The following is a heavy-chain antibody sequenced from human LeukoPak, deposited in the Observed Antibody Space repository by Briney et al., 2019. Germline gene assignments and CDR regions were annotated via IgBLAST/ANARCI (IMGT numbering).Heavy chain of an antibody. V-gene: IGHV1-69*05. D-gene: IGHD1-1*01. J-gene: IGHJ6*03. Sequence: SVKVSCKVSGYTLTELSMHWVRQAPGQGLEWMGGIIPIFGTANYAQKFQGRVTITTDESTSTAYMELSSLRSEDTAVYYCARGLEGFYYYYYMDVWGKGTTVTVSS. CDR2: IIPIFGTA. CDR3: ARGLEGFYYYYYMDV. CDR1: GYTLTELS.